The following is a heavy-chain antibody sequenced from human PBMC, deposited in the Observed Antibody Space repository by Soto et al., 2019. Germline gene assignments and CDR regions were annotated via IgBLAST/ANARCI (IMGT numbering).Heavy chain of an antibody. CDR2: IYWNDDK. V-gene: IGHV2-5*01. CDR3: APLRMTTVTLYWYFDL. Sequence: QITLKESGPTLVKPTQTLTLTCTFSGFSLSTSGVGVGWIRQPPGKALEWLALIYWNDDKRYSPSLKSRLTITKDTSKNQVVLTMTNMDPVDTATYYCAPLRMTTVTLYWYFDLWGRGTLVTVSS. CDR1: GFSLSTSGVG. J-gene: IGHJ2*01. D-gene: IGHD4-17*01.